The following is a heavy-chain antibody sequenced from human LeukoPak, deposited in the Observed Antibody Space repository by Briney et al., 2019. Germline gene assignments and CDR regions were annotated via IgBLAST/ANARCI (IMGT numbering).Heavy chain of an antibody. CDR3: ARDRYYDSSGYVTDH. CDR2: INPNSGGT. D-gene: IGHD3-22*01. CDR1: GYTFTSYD. V-gene: IGHV1-2*02. Sequence: GASVKVSCKASGYTFTSYDINWVRQAPGQGLEWMGWINPNSGGTNYAQKFQGRVTMTRDTSISTAYMELSRLRSDDTAVYYCARDRYYDSSGYVTDHWGQGTLVTVSS. J-gene: IGHJ4*02.